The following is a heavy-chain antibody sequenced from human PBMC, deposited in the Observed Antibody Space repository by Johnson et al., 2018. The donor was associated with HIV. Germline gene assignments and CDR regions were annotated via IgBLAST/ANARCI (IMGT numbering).Heavy chain of an antibody. Sequence: QMLLVESGGGAVQPGGSLRISCTASGLTFSNYDMHWVRQSPGRWLEEVAFIQYDGKNKYYADSVKGRFTISRDNSKNTLFLQMSSLRTEDTAVYYCTKGHDYGDAFDLWGQGSMVTVSS. CDR2: IQYDGKNK. V-gene: IGHV3-30*02. CDR1: GLTFSNYD. J-gene: IGHJ3*01. D-gene: IGHD4-17*01. CDR3: TKGHDYGDAFDL.